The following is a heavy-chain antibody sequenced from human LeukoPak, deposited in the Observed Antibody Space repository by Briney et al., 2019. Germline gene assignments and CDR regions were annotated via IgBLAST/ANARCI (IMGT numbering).Heavy chain of an antibody. V-gene: IGHV3-48*03. Sequence: GGSLRLSCAASGFTFSSYEMNWVRQAPGKGLEWVSYISSSGSTIYYADSVKGRFTISRGNAKNSLYLQMNSLRAEDTAVYYCARDTTVRYYYYYGMDVWGQGTTVTVSS. D-gene: IGHD4-11*01. CDR1: GFTFSSYE. CDR3: ARDTTVRYYYYYGMDV. CDR2: ISSSGSTI. J-gene: IGHJ6*02.